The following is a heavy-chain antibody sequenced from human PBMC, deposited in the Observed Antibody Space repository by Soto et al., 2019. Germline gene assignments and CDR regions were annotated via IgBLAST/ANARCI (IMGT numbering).Heavy chain of an antibody. CDR2: IDPSDSYV. J-gene: IGHJ4*02. CDR1: GYSFTAYW. V-gene: IGHV5-10-1*01. Sequence: PGESLKISCQASGYSFTAYWITWVRQMPGKGLEWMATIDPSDSYVDYSPSFRGHVTFSVDRSITTVYLQWNSLKASDSAMYFCTRLASSSFYHFDFWGQGALVTVSS. CDR3: TRLASSSFYHFDF. D-gene: IGHD2-2*01.